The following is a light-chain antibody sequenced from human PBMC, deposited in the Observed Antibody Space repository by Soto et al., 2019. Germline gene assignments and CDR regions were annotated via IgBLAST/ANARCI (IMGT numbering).Light chain of an antibody. CDR2: AAS. J-gene: IGKJ4*01. CDR1: QGIGVY. V-gene: IGKV1-27*01. CDR3: QKYNSAPLT. Sequence: DIQMTQSPSSLSASFGDRVTITCRASQGIGVYLAWFQQKPGNAPKLLIYAASTLQSGVPSRFSGSGSETDFTLTISSLQPEDVATYYCQKYNSAPLTFGGGTKVEIK.